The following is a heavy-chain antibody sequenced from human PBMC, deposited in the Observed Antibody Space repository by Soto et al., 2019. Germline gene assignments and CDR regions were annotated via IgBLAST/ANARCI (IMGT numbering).Heavy chain of an antibody. CDR1: GFTFSSYG. Sequence: GGSLRLSCAASGFTFSSYGMHWVRQAPGKGLEWVAVISYDGSNKYYADSVKGRFTISRDNSKNTLYLQMNSLRAEDTAVYYCATRITIFGVVINSGPFDYWGQGT. D-gene: IGHD3-3*01. CDR3: ATRITIFGVVINSGPFDY. CDR2: ISYDGSNK. V-gene: IGHV3-30*03. J-gene: IGHJ4*02.